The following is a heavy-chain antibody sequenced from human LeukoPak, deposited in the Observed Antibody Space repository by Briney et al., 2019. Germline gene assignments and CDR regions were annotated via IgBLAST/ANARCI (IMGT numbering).Heavy chain of an antibody. D-gene: IGHD3-9*01. CDR2: ISSNGGST. CDR3: ARGSSLVLRYFDWLPPTDL. V-gene: IGHV3-64*01. CDR1: GFTFSSYA. Sequence: GGSLRLSCAASGFTFSSYAMYWVRQAPGKGLEYVSAISSNGGSTYYANSVKGRFTISRDNSKNTLYLQMGSLRAEDMAVYYCARGSSLVLRYFDWLPPTDLWGRGTLVTVSS. J-gene: IGHJ2*01.